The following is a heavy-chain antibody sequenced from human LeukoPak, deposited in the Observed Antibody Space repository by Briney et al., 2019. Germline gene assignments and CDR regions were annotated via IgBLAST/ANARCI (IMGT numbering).Heavy chain of an antibody. J-gene: IGHJ4*02. CDR1: GFTFSSYW. CDR2: IKQDGSEK. CDR3: DRGRRMVAATQLWFDY. D-gene: IGHD2-15*01. V-gene: IGHV3-7*01. Sequence: GGSLRLSRAASGFTFSSYWMSWVRQAPGKGLEWVANIKQDGSEKNYVESVQGRITISGDNAKNSVYLQMNSLRAEDTAVSYCDRGRRMVAATQLWFDYWGQGTLVTVSS.